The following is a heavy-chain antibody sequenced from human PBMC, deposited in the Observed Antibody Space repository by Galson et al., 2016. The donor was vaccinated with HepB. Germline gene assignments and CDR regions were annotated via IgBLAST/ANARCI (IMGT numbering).Heavy chain of an antibody. CDR2: IWFDGINK. CDR1: RFTLTTYA. CDR3: ARSPPPATPTAGSLDI. J-gene: IGHJ3*02. Sequence: SLRLSCATSRFTLTTYAIHWVRQAPGKGLEWLAVIWFDGINKFYADSVKGRFTTSRDDSKNTVYLQMNSLRVEDTAVYYCARSPPPATPTAGSLDIWGQGTVLTVSS. V-gene: IGHV3-33*01.